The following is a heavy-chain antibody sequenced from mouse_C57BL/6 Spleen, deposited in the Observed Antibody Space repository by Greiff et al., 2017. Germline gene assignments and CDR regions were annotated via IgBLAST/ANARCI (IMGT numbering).Heavy chain of an antibody. Sequence: QVQLKQPGAELVRPGTSVKLSCKASGYTFTSYWMHWVKQRPGQGLEWIGVIDPSDSYTNYNQKFKGKATLTVDTSSSTAYMQLSSLTSEDSAVYYCASPTGNSYYFDYWGQGTTLTVSS. J-gene: IGHJ2*01. V-gene: IGHV1-59*01. CDR1: GYTFTSYW. CDR2: IDPSDSYT. CDR3: ASPTGNSYYFDY.